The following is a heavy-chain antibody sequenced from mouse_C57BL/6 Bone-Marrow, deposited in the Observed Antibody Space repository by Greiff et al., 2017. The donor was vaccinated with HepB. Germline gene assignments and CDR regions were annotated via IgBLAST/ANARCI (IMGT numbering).Heavy chain of an antibody. D-gene: IGHD2-5*01. J-gene: IGHJ2*01. CDR3: ARSRYSNYPDY. CDR1: GYTFTSYG. V-gene: IGHV1-81*01. CDR2: IYPRSGNT. Sequence: VKLQESGAELARPGASVKLSCKASGYTFTSYGISWVKQRTGQGLEWIGEIYPRSGNTYYNEKFKGKATLTADKSSSTSYMELRSLTSEDSAVYFCARSRYSNYPDYWGQGTTLTVSS.